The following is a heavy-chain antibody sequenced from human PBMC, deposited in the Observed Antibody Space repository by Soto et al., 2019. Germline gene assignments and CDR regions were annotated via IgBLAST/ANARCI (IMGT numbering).Heavy chain of an antibody. D-gene: IGHD6-6*01. J-gene: IGHJ6*03. Sequence: TLSLTCTVSGGSISSGGYYWSWIRQHPGKGLEWIGYIYYSGSTYYNPSLKSRVTISVDTSKNQFSLKLSSVTAADTAVYYCARSIAARSYYYYYYMDVWGKGTTVTVSS. CDR3: ARSIAARSYYYYYYMDV. CDR2: IYYSGST. CDR1: GGSISSGGYY. V-gene: IGHV4-31*03.